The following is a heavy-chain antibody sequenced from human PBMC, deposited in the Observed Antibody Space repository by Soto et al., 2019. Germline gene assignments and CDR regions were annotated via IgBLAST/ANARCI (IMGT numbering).Heavy chain of an antibody. J-gene: IGHJ6*02. CDR3: ARSSNGMDL. V-gene: IGHV4-39*01. CDR2: IYYSGST. Sequence: QLQLQESGPGLVKPSETLSLTCTVSGGSISSSTYYWGWIRQPPGKGLEWIGSIYYSGSTYYNPSLKSRVTISVDTSKNQFSLKLSSETAADTAVYYCARSSNGMDLWGQGTTVTVSS. CDR1: GGSISSSTYY.